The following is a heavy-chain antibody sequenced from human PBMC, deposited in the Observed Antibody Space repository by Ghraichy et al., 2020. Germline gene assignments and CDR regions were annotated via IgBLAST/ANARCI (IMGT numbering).Heavy chain of an antibody. J-gene: IGHJ4*02. CDR2: MHPNTGNR. CDR3: VRGKLYDSAGYRYTPAVDY. V-gene: IGHV1-8*01. D-gene: IGHD3-22*01. Sequence: ASVKVSCKASGYNFTNYDINWVRQAPGQGLEWLGWMHPNTGNRGYAPKFQGRVSMTRDTSTTTAYVELTSLGSEDTAIYYCVRGKLYDSAGYRYTPAVDYWGQGTLVTVSS. CDR1: GYNFTNYD.